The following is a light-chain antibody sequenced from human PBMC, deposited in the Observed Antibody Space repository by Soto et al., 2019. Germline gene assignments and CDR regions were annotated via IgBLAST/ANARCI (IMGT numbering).Light chain of an antibody. CDR2: EVS. J-gene: IGLJ2*01. V-gene: IGLV2-8*01. CDR1: SSDVGGYNY. Sequence: QSALTQPPSASGSPGQSVTISCTGTSSDVGGYNYVSWYQQHPGKAPKLMIYEVSKRPSGVPDRFSGSKSGNTASLTVSGLQAEDEADYYCSSYAGSNIVVFGGGIKVTVL. CDR3: SSYAGSNIVV.